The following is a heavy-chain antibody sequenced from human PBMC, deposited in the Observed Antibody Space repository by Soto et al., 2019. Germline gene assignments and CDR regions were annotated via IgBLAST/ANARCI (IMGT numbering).Heavy chain of an antibody. Sequence: PSETLSLTCTVSGGSISSGDYYWSWIRQPPGKGLEWIGYIYYSGSTYYNPSLKSRVTISVDTSKNQFSLKLSSVTAADTAVYYCASLRFLEWLPKDDAFDIWGQGTMVTVSS. CDR2: IYYSGST. D-gene: IGHD3-3*01. CDR3: ASLRFLEWLPKDDAFDI. CDR1: GGSISSGDYY. J-gene: IGHJ3*02. V-gene: IGHV4-30-4*01.